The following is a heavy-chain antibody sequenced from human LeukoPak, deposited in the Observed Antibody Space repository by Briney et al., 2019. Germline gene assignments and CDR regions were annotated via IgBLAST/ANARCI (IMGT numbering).Heavy chain of an antibody. CDR2: ILYDGANG. CDR1: GFIFSRHA. J-gene: IGHJ4*02. CDR3: AKETGELLRFLGFDY. D-gene: IGHD4-23*01. V-gene: IGHV3-30*02. Sequence: GGSLRLSCATSGFIFSRHAMHWVRQAPHKGLEWVAFILYDGANGYYADSVKGRFTISRDNSKGTLYLQLNSLTPDDTAVYYCAKETGELLRFLGFDYWGQGSLITVSS.